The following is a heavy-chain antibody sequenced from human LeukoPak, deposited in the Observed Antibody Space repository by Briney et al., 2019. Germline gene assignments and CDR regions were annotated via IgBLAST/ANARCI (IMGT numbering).Heavy chain of an antibody. V-gene: IGHV3-9*01. Sequence: GGSLRLSCAASGFTFDDYAMHWVRQAPGKGLEWVSGISWNSGSIGYADSVKGRFTISRDNAKNSLYLQMNSLRAEDTALYYCAKSSSGWYGGGYFDYWGQGTLVTVSS. CDR2: ISWNSGSI. J-gene: IGHJ4*02. D-gene: IGHD6-19*01. CDR3: AKSSSGWYGGGYFDY. CDR1: GFTFDDYA.